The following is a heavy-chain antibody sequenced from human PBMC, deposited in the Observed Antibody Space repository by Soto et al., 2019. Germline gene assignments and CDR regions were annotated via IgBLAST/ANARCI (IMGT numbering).Heavy chain of an antibody. CDR3: ARGRTAVAGTHGVIDY. V-gene: IGHV1-8*01. J-gene: IGHJ4*02. D-gene: IGHD6-19*01. CDR2: MNPNSGNT. CDR1: GYTFTSYY. Sequence: GASVKVSCKSPGYTFTSYYINWVRHATGQGLEWMGWMNPNSGNTGYAQKFQGRVTMTRNTSISTAYMELSSLRSEDTAVYYCARGRTAVAGTHGVIDYWGQGTLVTVSS.